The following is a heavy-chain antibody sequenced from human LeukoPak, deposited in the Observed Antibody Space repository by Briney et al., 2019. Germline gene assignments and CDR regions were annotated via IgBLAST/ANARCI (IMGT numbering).Heavy chain of an antibody. CDR1: RFTLSSYG. Sequence: PGRSLRLSCAASRFTLSSYGMHCVRQTPGKGLEWVAVISNDGSDKYYADSVKGRFTISRDNSKNTPYLQMNSLRAEDTAVYYCAKGRSSGWFGEWLAHWGQGTLVTVSS. V-gene: IGHV3-30*18. J-gene: IGHJ4*02. D-gene: IGHD3-10*01. CDR3: AKGRSSGWFGEWLAH. CDR2: ISNDGSDK.